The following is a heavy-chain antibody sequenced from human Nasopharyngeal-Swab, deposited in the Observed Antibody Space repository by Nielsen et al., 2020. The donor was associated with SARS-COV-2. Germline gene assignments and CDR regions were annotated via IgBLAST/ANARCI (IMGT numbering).Heavy chain of an antibody. D-gene: IGHD3-10*01. J-gene: IGHJ5*02. Sequence: GGSLRLSCVASGLTVSDNFMIWVRQGPGKGLEWVAVIYSRGTTYYADSVKGRFTISTDNSKNTLYLQMNSLRLEDTAMCYCARGVHGANIISNWLDPWGQGTLVTVSS. CDR1: GLTVSDNF. CDR3: ARGVHGANIISNWLDP. CDR2: IYSRGTT. V-gene: IGHV3-53*05.